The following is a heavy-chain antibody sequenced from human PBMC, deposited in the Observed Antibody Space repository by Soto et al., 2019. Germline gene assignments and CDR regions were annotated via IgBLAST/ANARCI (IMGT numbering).Heavy chain of an antibody. J-gene: IGHJ6*03. CDR1: GDSFNDYY. D-gene: IGHD5-12*01. Sequence: ASVKVSCKTSGDSFNDYYIHWVRQAPGQGLEWMGWINPNGGVTKYAQKFQGRVTVTRDTSIRTVYMELSSLRSDDTAVYYCARESGGATATLDYYYYYMDVWGKGTTVTVSS. CDR3: ARESGGATATLDYYYYYMDV. V-gene: IGHV1-2*02. CDR2: INPNGGVT.